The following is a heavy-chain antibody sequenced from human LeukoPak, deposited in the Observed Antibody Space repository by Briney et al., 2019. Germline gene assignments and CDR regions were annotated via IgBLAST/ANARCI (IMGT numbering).Heavy chain of an antibody. Sequence: ASVKVSCKASGYTFTGHSMYWVRQAPGQGLEWMGWIKPNSGGTNYAQKFQGRVTMTRDTSISTAYTELSRLRSDDTAVYYCARGPHGRIYDILTGFDYWGQGTLVTVSS. CDR2: IKPNSGGT. CDR3: ARGPHGRIYDILTGFDY. D-gene: IGHD3-9*01. V-gene: IGHV1-2*02. CDR1: GYTFTGHS. J-gene: IGHJ4*02.